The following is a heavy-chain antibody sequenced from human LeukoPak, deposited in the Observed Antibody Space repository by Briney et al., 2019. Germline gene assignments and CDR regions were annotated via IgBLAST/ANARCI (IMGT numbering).Heavy chain of an antibody. CDR2: ISYDGSNK. CDR3: ARDRVAAAGPTYYYYGMDV. V-gene: IGHV3-30*03. J-gene: IGHJ6*02. Sequence: PGRSLRLSCAASGFTFSSYGMHWVRQAPGKGLEWVAVISYDGSNKYYADSVKGRFTISRDNSKNTLYLQMNSLRAEDTAVYYCARDRVAAAGPTYYYYGMDVWGQGTTVTVSS. CDR1: GFTFSSYG. D-gene: IGHD6-13*01.